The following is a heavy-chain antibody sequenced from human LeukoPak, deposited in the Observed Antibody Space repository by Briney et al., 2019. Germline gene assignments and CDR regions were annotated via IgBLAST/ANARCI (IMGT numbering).Heavy chain of an antibody. CDR2: IIGSGGTT. CDR1: GFTFSNYA. D-gene: IGHD1-26*01. J-gene: IGHJ3*02. Sequence: GGSLRLSCAASGFTFSNYAMSWVRQAPGKGLEWVSAIIGSGGTTYYTNSVKGRFTISRDNSKNTLYLQMNSLRAEDTAVYYCAEGTRSSPNDAADIWGQGTVVTVSS. CDR3: AEGTRSSPNDAADI. V-gene: IGHV3-23*01.